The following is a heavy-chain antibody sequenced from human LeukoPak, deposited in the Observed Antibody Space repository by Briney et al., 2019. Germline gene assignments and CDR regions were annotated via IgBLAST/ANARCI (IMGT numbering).Heavy chain of an antibody. D-gene: IGHD3-22*01. Sequence: GASVKVSCKASGYTFTGYYMHWVRQAPGQGLEWMGWINPNSGGTNYAQKFQGRVTMTRDRAISTAYMELSRLRSDDTAVYYCARVQPPIYYDRSGYVDGDYWGQGTLVTVSS. V-gene: IGHV1-2*02. CDR3: ARVQPPIYYDRSGYVDGDY. J-gene: IGHJ4*02. CDR1: GYTFTGYY. CDR2: INPNSGGT.